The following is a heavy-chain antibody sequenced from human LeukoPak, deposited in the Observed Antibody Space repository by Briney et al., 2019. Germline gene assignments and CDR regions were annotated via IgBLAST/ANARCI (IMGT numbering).Heavy chain of an antibody. CDR1: GYTFTSYG. D-gene: IGHD3-10*01. Sequence: ASVKVSCKASGYTFTSYGISWVRQAPGQGPEWMGWISPYKGNTNYAQKLQGRATMTTDTSTSTAYMELRSLRSDDTAVYYCARHFYGSGTYYHFDYWGQETLVTVSS. V-gene: IGHV1-18*01. J-gene: IGHJ4*02. CDR3: ARHFYGSGTYYHFDY. CDR2: ISPYKGNT.